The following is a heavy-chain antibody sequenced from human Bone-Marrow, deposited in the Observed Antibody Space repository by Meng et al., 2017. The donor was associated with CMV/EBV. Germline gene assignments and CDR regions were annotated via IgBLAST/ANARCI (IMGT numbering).Heavy chain of an antibody. Sequence: GESLKISCAASGFTFSSYGMHWVRQAPGKGLEWVAFIRYDGSNKYYADSVKGRFTISRDNSKNTLYLQMNSLRAEDAAVYCCATSAPGADFWGQGTLVSVSS. CDR2: IRYDGSNK. V-gene: IGHV3-30*02. CDR1: GFTFSSYG. D-gene: IGHD3-10*01. CDR3: ATSAPGADF. J-gene: IGHJ4*02.